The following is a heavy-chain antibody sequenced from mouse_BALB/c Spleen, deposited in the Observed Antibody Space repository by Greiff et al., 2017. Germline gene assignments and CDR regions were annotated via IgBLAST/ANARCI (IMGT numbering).Heavy chain of an antibody. J-gene: IGHJ2*01. CDR3: ARGELLRDYFDY. Sequence: EVQGVESGGGLVKPGGSLKLSCAASGFTFSSYAMSWVRQTPEKRLEWVASISSGGSTYYPDSVKGRFTISRDNARNILYLQMSSLRSEDTAMYYCARGELLRDYFDYWGQGTTLTVSS. CDR2: ISSGGST. CDR1: GFTFSSYA. V-gene: IGHV5-6-5*01. D-gene: IGHD1-1*01.